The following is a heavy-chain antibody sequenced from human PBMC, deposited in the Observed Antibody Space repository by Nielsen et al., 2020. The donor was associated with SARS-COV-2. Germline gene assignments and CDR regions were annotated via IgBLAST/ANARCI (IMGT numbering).Heavy chain of an antibody. CDR3: AKLSSSWYPFDY. Sequence: GESLKISCAASGFTFSSLWMSWVRQVPGKGLEWVADIKPDGSEKVYVDSVKGRFTISRDNAKNSLYLQMNSLRAEDTALYYCAKLSSSWYPFDYWGQGTLVTVSS. CDR1: GFTFSSLW. J-gene: IGHJ4*02. CDR2: IKPDGSEK. D-gene: IGHD6-13*01. V-gene: IGHV3-7*03.